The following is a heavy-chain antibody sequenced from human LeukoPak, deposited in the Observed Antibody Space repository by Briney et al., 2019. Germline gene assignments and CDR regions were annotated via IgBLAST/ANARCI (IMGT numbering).Heavy chain of an antibody. V-gene: IGHV4-59*01. CDR3: AGSPLSYYYYMDV. J-gene: IGHJ6*03. D-gene: IGHD6-19*01. CDR2: IYYSGST. CDR1: GGSISSYY. Sequence: SETQSLTCTVSGGSISSYYWSWIRQPPGKGLEWIGYIYYSGSTNYNPSLKSRVTISVDTSKNQFSLKLSSVTAADTAVYYCAGSPLSYYYYMDVWGKGTTVTVSS.